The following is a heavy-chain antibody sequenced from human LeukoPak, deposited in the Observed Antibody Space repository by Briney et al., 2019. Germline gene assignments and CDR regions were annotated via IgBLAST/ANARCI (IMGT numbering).Heavy chain of an antibody. CDR1: GFTFSSYA. J-gene: IGHJ4*02. V-gene: IGHV3-23*01. Sequence: GGSLRLSCAASGFTFSSYAMSWVRQAPGKGLEWVSAISGSGGSTYYADSVKGRFTISRDNSKNTLYLQMNSLRAEDTAVYYCAKDGYYYDSSGPLDYWSQGTLVTVSS. D-gene: IGHD3-22*01. CDR3: AKDGYYYDSSGPLDY. CDR2: ISGSGGST.